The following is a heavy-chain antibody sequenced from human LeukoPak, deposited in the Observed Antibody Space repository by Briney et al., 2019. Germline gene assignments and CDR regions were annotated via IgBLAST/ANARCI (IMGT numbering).Heavy chain of an antibody. Sequence: QPGGSLRLSCAASGFTFSSYEMNWVRQAPGKGLEWVSYIRSSGSTIYYADSVKGRFTISRDNAKNTLYLQMNSLRAEDTAVYYCARVRATFSPHFDNWGQGTLVTVSS. D-gene: IGHD5-12*01. J-gene: IGHJ4*02. CDR2: IRSSGSTI. CDR3: ARVRATFSPHFDN. V-gene: IGHV3-48*03. CDR1: GFTFSSYE.